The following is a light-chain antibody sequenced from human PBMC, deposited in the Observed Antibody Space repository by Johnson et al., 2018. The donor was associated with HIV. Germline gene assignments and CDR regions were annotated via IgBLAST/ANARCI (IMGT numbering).Light chain of an antibody. V-gene: IGLV1-51*01. CDR1: SSNIGNNY. J-gene: IGLJ1*01. CDR3: GTWDSSLSAGGYV. CDR2: DNN. Sequence: QSVLTQPPSVSAAQGQKVTISCSGSSSNIGNNYVSWYQQLPGTAPKLLIYDNNKRPSGIPDRFSCSKSGTSATLGITGLPTGDEADYYCGTWDSSLSAGGYVFGTGTKVTVL.